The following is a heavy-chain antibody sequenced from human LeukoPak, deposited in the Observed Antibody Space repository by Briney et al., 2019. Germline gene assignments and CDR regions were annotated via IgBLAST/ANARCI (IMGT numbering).Heavy chain of an antibody. V-gene: IGHV4-39*01. CDR3: ASGDLMITFGGVRY. D-gene: IGHD3-16*01. CDR2: IDSSGTT. CDR1: GASISRDTFF. J-gene: IGHJ4*02. Sequence: PSETLSLTCTVSGASISRDTFFWGWIRQSPEKGLEWIGSIDSSGTTHYNSSLKSRVIISVDTSKNQFSLKLSSVTAADTAVYYCASGDLMITFGGVRYWGQGTLVTVSS.